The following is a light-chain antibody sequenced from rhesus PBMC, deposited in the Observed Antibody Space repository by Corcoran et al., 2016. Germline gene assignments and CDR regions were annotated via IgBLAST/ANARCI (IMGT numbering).Light chain of an antibody. CDR2: DAS. J-gene: IGKJ3*01. CDR3: RHRNTYPFT. Sequence: DIQLTQSPSSLSASVGDRVTFTCRASQNINNYLAWYQQKPGKAPNLLIYDASNLQNGVPSRFRGSGSWTDFTLTISSLQPEDCAVYYCRHRNTYPFTFGPGTKLDVK. CDR1: QNINNY. V-gene: IGKV1-38*01.